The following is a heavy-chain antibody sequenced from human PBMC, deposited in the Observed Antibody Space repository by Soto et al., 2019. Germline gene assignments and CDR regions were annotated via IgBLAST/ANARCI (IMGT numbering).Heavy chain of an antibody. D-gene: IGHD5-12*01. J-gene: IGHJ6*02. CDR2: TSAYNGNT. V-gene: IGHV1-18*01. CDR3: ARQWPRFSYYYYYGMDV. Sequence: QVQLVQSGAEVKKPGASVKVSCKASGYTFTSYGISCVRQAPGQGLEWMGWTSAYNGNTNYAQKLQGRVTMTTETSTSTAYMELRSLRSDDTAVYYCARQWPRFSYYYYYGMDVWGQGTTVTVSS. CDR1: GYTFTSYG.